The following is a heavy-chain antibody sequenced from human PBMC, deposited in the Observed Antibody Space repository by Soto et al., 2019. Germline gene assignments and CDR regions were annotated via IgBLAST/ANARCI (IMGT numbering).Heavy chain of an antibody. Sequence: QVQLQQWGAGLLKPSETLSLTCAVYGGSFSGYYWSWIRQPPGKGLEWIGEINHSGSTNYNPSLKSRVTISVDTSKNQFSLKLSSVTAADTAVYFCARPSNWNDVGAFDIWGQGTMVTVSS. CDR2: INHSGST. CDR3: ARPSNWNDVGAFDI. D-gene: IGHD1-20*01. J-gene: IGHJ3*02. V-gene: IGHV4-34*01. CDR1: GGSFSGYY.